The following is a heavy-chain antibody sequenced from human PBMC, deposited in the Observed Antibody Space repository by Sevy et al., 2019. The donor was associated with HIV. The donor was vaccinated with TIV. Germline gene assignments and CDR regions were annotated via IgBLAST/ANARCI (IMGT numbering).Heavy chain of an antibody. V-gene: IGHV3-74*01. Sequence: GGSLRLSCAASGFTFGNYWMHWVRQAPGKGLVWISRINNDGSTTNYANSVKGRFTTSRDNAKNTLYLQMNSLRAEDTAVYYCGREMISMVPGVPDAFDIWGQGTMVTVSS. CDR1: GFTFGNYW. J-gene: IGHJ3*02. D-gene: IGHD3-10*01. CDR2: INNDGSTT. CDR3: GREMISMVPGVPDAFDI.